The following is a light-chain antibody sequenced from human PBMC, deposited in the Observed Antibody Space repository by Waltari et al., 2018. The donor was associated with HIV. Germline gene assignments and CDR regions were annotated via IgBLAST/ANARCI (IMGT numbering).Light chain of an antibody. Sequence: DIQLTQSPSFLSASVGDRVTINCRASRAIATYLVWYQQKPGKAPRLLIHAASTLPSGVPSRFSGRGSGTEFTLTISSLQPEDFATYSCQQLHTYPLTFAQGTRVEIE. CDR3: QQLHTYPLT. V-gene: IGKV1-9*01. CDR2: AAS. CDR1: RAIATY. J-gene: IGKJ5*01.